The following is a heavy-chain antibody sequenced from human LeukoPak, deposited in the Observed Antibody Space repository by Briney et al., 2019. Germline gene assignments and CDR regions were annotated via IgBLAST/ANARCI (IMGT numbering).Heavy chain of an antibody. V-gene: IGHV4-39*07. Sequence: SETLSLTCTVSGGSISSSSYYWGWIRQPPGKGLEWIGEINHSGSTNYNPSLKSRVTISVDTSKNQFSLKLSSVTAADTAVYYCARGLGLLNWFDPWGQGTLVTVSS. D-gene: IGHD1-26*01. CDR2: INHSGST. J-gene: IGHJ5*02. CDR1: GGSISSSSYY. CDR3: ARGLGLLNWFDP.